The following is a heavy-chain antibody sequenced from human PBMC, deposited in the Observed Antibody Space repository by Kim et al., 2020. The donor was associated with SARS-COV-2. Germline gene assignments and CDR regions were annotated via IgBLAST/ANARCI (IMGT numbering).Heavy chain of an antibody. V-gene: IGHV4-59*13. CDR1: GGSISSYY. J-gene: IGHJ6*02. CDR2: IYYSGST. Sequence: SETLSLTCTVSGGSISSYYWSWIRQPPGKGLEWIGYIYYSGSTNYNPSLKSRVTISVDTSKNQFSLKLSSVTAADTAVYYCAREWGAGGGMDVWGQGTTVTVSS. CDR3: AREWGAGGGMDV. D-gene: IGHD3-16*01.